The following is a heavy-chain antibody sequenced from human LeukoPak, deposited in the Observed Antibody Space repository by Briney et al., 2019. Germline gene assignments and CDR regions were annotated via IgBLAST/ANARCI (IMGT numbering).Heavy chain of an antibody. CDR3: ARGGGGYWYYFDS. D-gene: IGHD2-21*02. CDR1: GGSISSYY. Sequence: PSETLSLTCTVSGGSISSYYWSWIRQPPGKGLEWIGYIYYSGSTNYNPSLKSRVTISVDTSKNQFSLKLSSVTAADTAVYYCARGGGGYWYYFDSWGQGTLVTVSS. CDR2: IYYSGST. V-gene: IGHV4-59*01. J-gene: IGHJ4*02.